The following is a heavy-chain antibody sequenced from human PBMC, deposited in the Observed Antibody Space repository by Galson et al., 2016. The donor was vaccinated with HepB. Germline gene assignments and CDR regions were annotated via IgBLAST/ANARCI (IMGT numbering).Heavy chain of an antibody. CDR2: IYRGGET. CDR1: GFTFTVYW. J-gene: IGHJ4*02. V-gene: IGHV3-66*02. CDR3: ARTDDYSTTRGFFDY. Sequence: SLRLSCAASGFTFTVYWMTWVRQTPGKGLEWVSDIYRGGETYHADSVKGRFTISRDNSKNTLYLQMNSLRVEDTGVYYCARTDDYSTTRGFFDYWGQGTLVTVSS. D-gene: IGHD4-11*01.